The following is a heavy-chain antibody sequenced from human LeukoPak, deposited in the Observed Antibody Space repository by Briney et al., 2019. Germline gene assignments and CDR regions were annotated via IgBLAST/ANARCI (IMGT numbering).Heavy chain of an antibody. J-gene: IGHJ4*02. Sequence: GGSLRLSCAASGFTVSSNYMSWVRQAPGKGLEWVSYISSSSTIIYNAGSVKGRFTISRDNAKNSLFLQMNSLRDEDTAVYYCAREPLDYWGQGTLVTVSS. CDR2: ISSSSTII. V-gene: IGHV3-48*02. CDR1: GFTVSSNY. CDR3: AREPLDY.